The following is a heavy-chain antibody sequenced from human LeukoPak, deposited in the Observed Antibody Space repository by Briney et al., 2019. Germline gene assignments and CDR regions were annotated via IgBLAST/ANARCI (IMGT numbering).Heavy chain of an antibody. J-gene: IGHJ3*02. CDR2: ISYDGSNK. V-gene: IGHV3-30*01. D-gene: IGHD1-26*01. Sequence: GGSLRLSCAASGFTFSSYAMHWVRQAPGKGLEWVAVISYDGSNKYYADSVKGRFTISRDNSKNTLYLQRNSLRAVDTAVYYCARYSGSLDAFDIWGQGTMDTVSS. CDR1: GFTFSSYA. CDR3: ARYSGSLDAFDI.